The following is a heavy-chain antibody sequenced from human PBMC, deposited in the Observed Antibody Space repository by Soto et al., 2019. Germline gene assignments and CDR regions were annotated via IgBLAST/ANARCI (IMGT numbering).Heavy chain of an antibody. V-gene: IGHV5-51*01. CDR3: ARGSFWSGYYTAHYYYYYGMDV. J-gene: IGHJ6*02. D-gene: IGHD3-3*01. CDR1: GYSFTSYW. Sequence: GESLKISCKGSGYSFTSYWIGWVRQMPGKGLEWMGITYPGDSGTRYSPSFQGQVTISADKSISTAYLQWSSLKASDTAMYYCARGSFWSGYYTAHYYYYYGMDVWGQGTTVTVSS. CDR2: TYPGDSGT.